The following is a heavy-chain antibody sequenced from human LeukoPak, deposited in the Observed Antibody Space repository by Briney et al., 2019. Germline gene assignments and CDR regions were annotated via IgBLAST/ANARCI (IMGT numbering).Heavy chain of an antibody. CDR3: ARDHIYCFDF. J-gene: IGHJ4*02. D-gene: IGHD2-15*01. V-gene: IGHV3-48*02. CDR2: ISSRGSDI. CDR1: GFTFSSYS. Sequence: GGSLRLSCAASGFTFSSYSMNWVRQAPGRGLEWVSYISSRGSDIYYADSVKGRFTISRDNAKNSLYLQMNSLRDEDTAVYCCARDHIYCFDFWGQGTLVTVSS.